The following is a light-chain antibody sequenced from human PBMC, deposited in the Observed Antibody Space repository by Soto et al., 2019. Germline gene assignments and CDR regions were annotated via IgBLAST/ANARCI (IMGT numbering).Light chain of an antibody. Sequence: EIVMTQSPATLSVSPGGRATLSCRASQSVSSRLAWYQQKPGQAPRLLIYGASSRATGIPDRFSGSGSGTDFTLTISRLEPEDFAVYYCQQYVASPYTFGQGTKVDIK. CDR3: QQYVASPYT. J-gene: IGKJ2*01. CDR2: GAS. CDR1: QSVSSR. V-gene: IGKV3-20*01.